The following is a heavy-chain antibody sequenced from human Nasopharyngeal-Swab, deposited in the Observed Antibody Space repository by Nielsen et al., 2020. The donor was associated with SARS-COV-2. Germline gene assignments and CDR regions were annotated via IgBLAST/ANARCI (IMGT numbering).Heavy chain of an antibody. CDR3: TTDLMYCSSTSCYSFDY. CDR2: IKSKTDGGTT. D-gene: IGHD2-2*01. J-gene: IGHJ4*02. Sequence: WLRQPPGKGLEWVGRIKSKTDGGTTDYAAPVKGRFTISRDDSKNTLYLQMNSLKTEDTAVYYCTTDLMYCSSTSCYSFDYWGQGTLVTVSS. V-gene: IGHV3-15*01.